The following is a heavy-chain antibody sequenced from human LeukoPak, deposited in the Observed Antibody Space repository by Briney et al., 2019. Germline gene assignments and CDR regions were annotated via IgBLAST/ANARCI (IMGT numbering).Heavy chain of an antibody. CDR3: ARGRSITLLRGVAMSDGFDI. Sequence: GGSLRLSCAASGFTFSSYSINWVRQAPGKGLEWVSNISSGSDNIQYADSVKGRFTISRDNAKNSLYLQMNSLRDEDTAVYYCARGRSITLLRGVAMSDGFDIWGQGAMVAVSS. D-gene: IGHD3-10*01. V-gene: IGHV3-48*02. CDR2: ISSGSDNI. J-gene: IGHJ3*02. CDR1: GFTFSSYS.